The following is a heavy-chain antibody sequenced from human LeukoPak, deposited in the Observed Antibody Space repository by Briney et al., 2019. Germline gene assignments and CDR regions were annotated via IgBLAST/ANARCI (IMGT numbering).Heavy chain of an antibody. D-gene: IGHD5-18*01. J-gene: IGHJ6*02. CDR1: GGSFSGYY. CDR2: INHSGSA. Sequence: PSETLSLTCAVYGGSFSGYYWSWIRQPPGKGLECIGEINHSGSANYNPSLKSRVTISVDTSKNQFSLKLSSVTAADTAVYYCARGQWRSSYGPRGSGMDVWGQGTAVTVSS. CDR3: ARGQWRSSYGPRGSGMDV. V-gene: IGHV4-34*01.